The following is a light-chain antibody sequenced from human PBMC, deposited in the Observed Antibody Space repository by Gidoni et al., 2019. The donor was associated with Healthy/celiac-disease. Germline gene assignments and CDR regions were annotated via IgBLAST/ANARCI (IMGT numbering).Light chain of an antibody. CDR3: QQYGNSLT. V-gene: IGKV3-20*01. Sequence: EIVLTQSPGTLFLSPGERATLSCRASQSVSSSYLAWNQQKPGQAPRLLIYGASSRATGIPDRFSGSGSGTDFTLTISRLEPEDFAVYYCQQYGNSLTFGGGTKVEIK. J-gene: IGKJ4*01. CDR1: QSVSSSY. CDR2: GAS.